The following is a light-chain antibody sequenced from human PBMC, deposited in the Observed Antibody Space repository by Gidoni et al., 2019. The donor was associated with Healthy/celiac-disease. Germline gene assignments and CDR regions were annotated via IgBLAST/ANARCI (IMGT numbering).Light chain of an antibody. V-gene: IGKV1-9*01. J-gene: IGKJ2*01. CDR1: QGISSY. CDR3: QQLKSPYT. Sequence: DIQLTQSPSFLSASVGDRVTITCRASQGISSYLAWYQQKPGKAPKLLIYAASTLQSGVPSRFSGSGSGTEFTLTISSLQPEDFATYYCQQLKSPYTFGQGTKLEIK. CDR2: AAS.